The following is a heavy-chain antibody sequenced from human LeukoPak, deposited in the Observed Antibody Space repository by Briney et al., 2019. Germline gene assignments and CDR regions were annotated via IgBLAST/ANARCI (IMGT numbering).Heavy chain of an antibody. J-gene: IGHJ4*02. V-gene: IGHV4-34*01. CDR2: INHSGST. D-gene: IGHD6-19*01. CDR1: GGSFSGYY. CDR3: ARDSPGVAGKGYFDY. Sequence: SETLSLTCAVYGGSFSGYYWSWIRQPPGKGLEWIGEINHSGSTNYNPSLKSRVTISVDTSKNQFSLKLSSVTAADTAVYYCARDSPGVAGKGYFDYWGQGTLVTVSS.